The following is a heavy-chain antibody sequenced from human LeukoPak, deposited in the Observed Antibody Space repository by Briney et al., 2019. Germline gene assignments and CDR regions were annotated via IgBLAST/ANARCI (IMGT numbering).Heavy chain of an antibody. D-gene: IGHD2-15*01. Sequence: SDTLSLTCAVYGRSFSDYFWTWIRKPPGKGLEWIGEVRHSGSTDYNPSLKSLVTISVDTSKNQCSLRLSSVCAADTAVYYCARTPKGYCSGVGCYPSVSWGQGTLVTVSS. CDR1: GRSFSDYF. V-gene: IGHV4-34*01. CDR2: VRHSGST. J-gene: IGHJ5*02. CDR3: ARTPKGYCSGVGCYPSVS.